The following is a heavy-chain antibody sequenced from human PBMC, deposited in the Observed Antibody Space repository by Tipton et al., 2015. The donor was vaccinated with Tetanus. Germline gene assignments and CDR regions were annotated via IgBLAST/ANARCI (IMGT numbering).Heavy chain of an antibody. CDR1: GFIFSSYG. D-gene: IGHD2-15*01. Sequence: SLRLSCAASGFIFSSYGIHWVRQAPGKGLEWVAVSWYDGTDKYYADSVKGRFTISRDNSKNTLYLQMNSLRAEDTAVYYCASEADCSGGSCFSGDFDNWGQGTQVTVSS. CDR2: SWYDGTDK. CDR3: ASEADCSGGSCFSGDFDN. V-gene: IGHV3-33*01. J-gene: IGHJ4*02.